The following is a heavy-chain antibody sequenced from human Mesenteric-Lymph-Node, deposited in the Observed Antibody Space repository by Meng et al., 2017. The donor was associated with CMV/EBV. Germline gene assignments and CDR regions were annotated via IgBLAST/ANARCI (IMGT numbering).Heavy chain of an antibody. CDR2: IYSDGSST. V-gene: IGHV3-23*03. D-gene: IGHD3-22*01. CDR3: ARRDSSVYYLLDY. CDR1: GFTFSSYA. Sequence: CAASGFTFSSYAMSWVRQAPGKRLEWISVIYSDGSSTYCADSVKGRFTISRDNSKNTLYLQMNSLRAEDTAVYYCARRDSSVYYLLDYWGQGTLVTVSS. J-gene: IGHJ4*02.